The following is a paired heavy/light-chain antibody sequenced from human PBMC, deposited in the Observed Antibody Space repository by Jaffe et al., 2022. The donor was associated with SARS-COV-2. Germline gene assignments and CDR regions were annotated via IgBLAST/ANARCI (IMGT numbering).Heavy chain of an antibody. Sequence: QAQLVESGGGVVQPGKSLRLSCAASEVTFRSYVMHWVRQAPGKGPEWVAAIWSDGDNKHYADSVQGRFTISRDNSKNMLFLQMNSLRAEDTAIYYCARDRHYYDSSLDPWGQGTLVTVSS. CDR3: ARDRHYYDSSLDP. CDR2: IWSDGDNK. V-gene: IGHV3-33*01. CDR1: EVTFRSYV. J-gene: IGHJ5*02. D-gene: IGHD3-22*01.
Light chain of an antibody. CDR1: QDISTW. J-gene: IGKJ5*01. Sequence: DIQMTQSPSSVSASVGDRVTITCRASQDISTWLAWYQQKPGKAPKLLIYTASNLQNGVPSRFSGSGSGTDFTLTISSVQPEDFATYYCQQANSFPITFGQGTRLDIK. CDR2: TAS. CDR3: QQANSFPIT. V-gene: IGKV1-12*01.